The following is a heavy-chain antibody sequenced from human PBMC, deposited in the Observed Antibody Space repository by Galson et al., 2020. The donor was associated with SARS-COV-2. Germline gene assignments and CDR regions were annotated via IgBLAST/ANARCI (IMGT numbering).Heavy chain of an antibody. CDR2: IYSGGST. V-gene: IGHV3-66*01. CDR3: ARNMMVRGVVFDY. CDR1: GFTVGGSY. Sequence: TGGSLRLSCEASGFTVGGSYMSWVRQAPGKGLEWVSVIYSGGSTYYADSMKGRFTISRDNSKNTLYLQIKSLRAEDTAVYYCARNMMVRGVVFDYWGQGTPVTGSS. D-gene: IGHD3-10*01. J-gene: IGHJ4*02.